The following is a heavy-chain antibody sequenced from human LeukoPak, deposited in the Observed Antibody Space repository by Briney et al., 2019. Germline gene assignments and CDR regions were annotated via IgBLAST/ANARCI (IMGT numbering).Heavy chain of an antibody. Sequence: SETLSLTCTVSGRSIRSGGYYCSWIRQHPGRGLEWIGYIYYSGSTYYNPSLKIRVTISVDTSKNQFSLKLSSVTAADTAVYYCANIVVPEPIWGQGTMVTVSS. J-gene: IGHJ3*02. CDR2: IYYSGST. V-gene: IGHV4-31*03. CDR3: ANIVVPEPI. CDR1: GRSIRSGGYY. D-gene: IGHD2-2*01.